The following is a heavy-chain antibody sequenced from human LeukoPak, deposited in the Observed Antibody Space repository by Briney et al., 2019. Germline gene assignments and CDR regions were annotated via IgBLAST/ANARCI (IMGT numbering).Heavy chain of an antibody. CDR2: IYYNGGT. V-gene: IGHV4-59*11. D-gene: IGHD2-21*02. J-gene: IGHJ5*02. CDR1: GASISGHY. Sequence: SETLSLTCTVSGASISGHYWSWIRQPPGKGLEGIGHIYYNGGTDYNPSLESRVTISVDTSKNQFSLKLSSVTAADTAVYYCARGGDWKHWFDPWGQGSRVTISS. CDR3: ARGGDWKHWFDP.